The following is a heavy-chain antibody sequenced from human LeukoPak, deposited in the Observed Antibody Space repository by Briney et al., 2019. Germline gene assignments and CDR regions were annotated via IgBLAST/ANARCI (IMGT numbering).Heavy chain of an antibody. J-gene: IGHJ4*02. CDR1: GGSISSADYY. D-gene: IGHD3-22*01. Sequence: SETLSLTCTVSGGSISSADYYWSWVRQHPGKGLEWIAYICYSGSTYYNPSLKSRVTISVDTSRNQFSLKLSSVTAADTAVYYCARAPAPYYYDSSGYPYFDYWGQGTLVTVSS. CDR2: ICYSGST. V-gene: IGHV4-31*03. CDR3: ARAPAPYYYDSSGYPYFDY.